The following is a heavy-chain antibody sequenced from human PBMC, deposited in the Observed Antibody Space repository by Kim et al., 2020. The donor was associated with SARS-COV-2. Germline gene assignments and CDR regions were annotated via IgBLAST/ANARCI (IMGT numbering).Heavy chain of an antibody. V-gene: IGHV3-7*03. CDR2: IKQDGSEK. D-gene: IGHD3-9*01. CDR1: GFTFSSYW. J-gene: IGHJ5*02. CDR3: ARENLRYFDWLLSTNWFDP. Sequence: GGTLRLSCAASGFTFSSYWMSWVRQAPGKGLEWVANIKQDGSEKYYVDSVKGRSTISRDNAKNSLYLQMNSLRAEDTAVYYCARENLRYFDWLLSTNWFDPWGQGALVTVSS.